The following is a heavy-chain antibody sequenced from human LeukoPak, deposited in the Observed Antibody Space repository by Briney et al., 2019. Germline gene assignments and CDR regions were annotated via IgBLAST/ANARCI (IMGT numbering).Heavy chain of an antibody. Sequence: ASVKVSCTASGYTFTGYYMHWVRQAPGQGLEWMGWINPASGATYYAQKFQDRVTMTRDTYITTGYMELSRLIADDTAMYYCASYYDSSGYHPSRFDYWGQGTLVTVSS. CDR1: GYTFTGYY. CDR2: INPASGAT. J-gene: IGHJ4*02. D-gene: IGHD3-22*01. CDR3: ASYYDSSGYHPSRFDY. V-gene: IGHV1-2*02.